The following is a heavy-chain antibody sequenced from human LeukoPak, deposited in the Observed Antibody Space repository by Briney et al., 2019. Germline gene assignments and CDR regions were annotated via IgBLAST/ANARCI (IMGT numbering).Heavy chain of an antibody. J-gene: IGHJ5*02. CDR2: IYPGDSDT. CDR3: ARQNSYDYVWGSYRRNWFDP. CDR1: GYSFTSYW. D-gene: IGHD3-16*02. Sequence: GESLKISCKGSGYSFTSYWIGWVRQMPGKGLEWMGIIYPGDSDTRYSPSFQGQVTISADKSISTAYLQWSSLKASDTAMYYCARQNSYDYVWGSYRRNWFDPWGQGTLVTVSS. V-gene: IGHV5-51*01.